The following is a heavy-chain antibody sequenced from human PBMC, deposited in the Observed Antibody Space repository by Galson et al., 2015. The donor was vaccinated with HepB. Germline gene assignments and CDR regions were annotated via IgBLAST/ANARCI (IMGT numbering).Heavy chain of an antibody. J-gene: IGHJ5*02. CDR3: ARGVNFGGGATDWLDP. CDR1: GFTLSTYG. V-gene: IGHV3-30*03. CDR2: ISNDGRNK. D-gene: IGHD1-26*01. Sequence: SLRLSCAASGFTLSTYGMHWVRQAPGKGLEWVAVISNDGRNKNYADSVKGRFTISRDNSKSTLYLQMNSLRAEDTAVYYCARGVNFGGGATDWLDPWGQGTLVTVSS.